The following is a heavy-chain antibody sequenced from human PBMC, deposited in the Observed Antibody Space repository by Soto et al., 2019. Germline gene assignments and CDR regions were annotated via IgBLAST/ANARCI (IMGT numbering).Heavy chain of an antibody. Sequence: ASVKVSCKAPGGTFSSYDINWVRQAPGQGLEWMGGINPIFGTSNDAQKFQGRVTITADESTSTAYVELSSLRSEDTAVYYCARDCTNGVCSRLTGLYGMDVWGQGTTVTVSS. J-gene: IGHJ6*02. D-gene: IGHD2-8*01. CDR3: ARDCTNGVCSRLTGLYGMDV. CDR2: INPIFGTS. CDR1: GGTFSSYD. V-gene: IGHV1-69*13.